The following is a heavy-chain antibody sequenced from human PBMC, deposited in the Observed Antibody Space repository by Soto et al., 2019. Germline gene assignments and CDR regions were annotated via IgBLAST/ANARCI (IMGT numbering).Heavy chain of an antibody. CDR1: GGTFSSYA. CDR3: ADSSSSGSYYYHYGMAV. J-gene: IGHJ6*02. CDR2: IIPIFGTA. D-gene: IGHD6-6*01. Sequence: GASVKVSCKASGGTFSSYAISWVRQAPGQGLEWMGGIIPIFGTANYAQKFQGRVTITADESTSTAYMELSSLRSEDTAVYYCADSSSSGSYYYHYGMAVWGQGTTVTVSS. V-gene: IGHV1-69*13.